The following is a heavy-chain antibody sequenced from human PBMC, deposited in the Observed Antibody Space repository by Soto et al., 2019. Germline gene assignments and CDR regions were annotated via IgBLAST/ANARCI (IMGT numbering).Heavy chain of an antibody. J-gene: IGHJ5*02. CDR2: ISYSGTT. Sequence: SETLSLTCAVSGGSISSYYWSWVRQPPGKGLEWIGHISYSGTTNYNPSLQSRVTMSLDTSKNHFSLRLSSVTAADTAVYYCACALVACAKVIHRYNSFDPWGPGTLVTVSS. D-gene: IGHD5-12*01. V-gene: IGHV4-59*01. CDR1: GGSISSYY. CDR3: ACALVACAKVIHRYNSFDP.